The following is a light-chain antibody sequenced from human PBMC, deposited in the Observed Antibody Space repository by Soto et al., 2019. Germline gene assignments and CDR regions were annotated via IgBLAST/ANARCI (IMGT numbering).Light chain of an antibody. CDR3: QQRTNWPIP. CDR1: QSVSSY. J-gene: IGKJ5*01. V-gene: IGKV3-11*01. CDR2: DAS. Sequence: NVLKHTPAPLTLTTGERATLACRASQSVSSYLGWYQQTPGQAPRLLIYDASNRATGIPARFSGSGSGTDFTLTISSLEPEDFAVYYCQQRTNWPIPFGQGTRLEIK.